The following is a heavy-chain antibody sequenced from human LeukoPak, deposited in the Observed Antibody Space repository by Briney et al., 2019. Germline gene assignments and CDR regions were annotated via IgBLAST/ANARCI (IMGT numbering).Heavy chain of an antibody. CDR3: ARDCRGCIAAHPGGRGYYYYGMDV. D-gene: IGHD6-6*01. CDR1: GYSITSSSW. CDR2: IYHSGTT. V-gene: IGHV4-28*03. Sequence: PSETLSLTCAVSGYSITSSSWWGWIRQPPGKGLEWIGYIYHSGTTYYNPSLKSRVTISVDTSKNQFSLKLSSVTAADTAVYYCARDCRGCIAAHPGGRGYYYYGMDVWGQGTTVTVSS. J-gene: IGHJ6*02.